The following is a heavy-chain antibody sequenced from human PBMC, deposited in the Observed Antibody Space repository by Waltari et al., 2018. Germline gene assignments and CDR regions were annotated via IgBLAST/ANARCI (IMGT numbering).Heavy chain of an antibody. CDR1: GYTFTSYD. CDR2: MNPNSGNT. J-gene: IGHJ5*02. D-gene: IGHD2-15*01. Sequence: QVQLVQSGAEVKKPGASVKVSCKASGYTFTSYDINWVRPATGQGLEWMGWMNPNSGNTGYAQKFQGRVTMIRNTSISTAYMELSSLRSEDTAVYYCARTGGVYCSGGSCYQGGFDPWGQGTLVTVSS. V-gene: IGHV1-8*01. CDR3: ARTGGVYCSGGSCYQGGFDP.